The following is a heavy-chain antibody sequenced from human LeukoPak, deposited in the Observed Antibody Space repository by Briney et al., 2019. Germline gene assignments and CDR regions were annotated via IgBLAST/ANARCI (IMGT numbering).Heavy chain of an antibody. Sequence: GGSLRLSCAASGFTFSSYEMNSVRQAPGKGLEWVSYILNSGTTTYYADSVKGRFTISRDNAKNSLYLQMNSLRAEDTGVYYCARDPPDYWGQGILVTVSS. CDR3: ARDPPDY. J-gene: IGHJ4*02. V-gene: IGHV3-48*03. CDR2: ILNSGTTT. CDR1: GFTFSSYE.